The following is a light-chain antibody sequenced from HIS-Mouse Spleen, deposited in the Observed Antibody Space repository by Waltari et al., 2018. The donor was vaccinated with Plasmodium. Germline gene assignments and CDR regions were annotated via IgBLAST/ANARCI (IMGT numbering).Light chain of an antibody. V-gene: IGLV3-10*01. CDR3: YSTDSSGNHRV. CDR2: EDS. J-gene: IGLJ3*02. Sequence: SYELTQPPSVSVSPGQTARITCSGDALPKKYAYWYQQKSGQAPGVVIYEDSERPSGSAGVFSGSRSGKMATLTISGAQVEDEADYYCYSTDSSGNHRVFGGGTKLTVL. CDR1: ALPKKY.